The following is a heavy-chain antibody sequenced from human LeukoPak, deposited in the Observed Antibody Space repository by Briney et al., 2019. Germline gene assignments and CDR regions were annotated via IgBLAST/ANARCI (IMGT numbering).Heavy chain of an antibody. D-gene: IGHD6-19*01. V-gene: IGHV3-30-3*01. CDR1: GFTFGSYA. CDR3: ARSGVQWQWLLTYDAFDI. J-gene: IGHJ3*02. Sequence: GGSLGLSCAASGFTFGSYAMHWVRQAPGKGLEWVALISYDKSNKYYADSVKGRFTISRDNSKNTLFVQMNSLRTEDTAVYYCARSGVQWQWLLTYDAFDIWGQGTMVTVSS. CDR2: ISYDKSNK.